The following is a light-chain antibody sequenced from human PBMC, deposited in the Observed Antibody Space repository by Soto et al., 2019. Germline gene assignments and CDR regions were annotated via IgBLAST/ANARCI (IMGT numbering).Light chain of an antibody. V-gene: IGKV3-20*01. CDR1: QSVRSSY. J-gene: IGKJ4*01. Sequence: IVLTQSPGTLSLSPGERATLSCRASQSVRSSYLAWYQQKPGQAPRLLIYGASSRATGIPDRFTGSGSGTDFTLTISILEPEDFALYYCLQYADSPLTFGGGAKVEIK. CDR2: GAS. CDR3: LQYADSPLT.